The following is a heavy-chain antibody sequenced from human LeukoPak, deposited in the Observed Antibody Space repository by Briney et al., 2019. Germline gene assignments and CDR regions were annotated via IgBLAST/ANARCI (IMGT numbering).Heavy chain of an antibody. CDR1: GFTFSSHW. D-gene: IGHD5-24*01. V-gene: IGHV3-74*01. J-gene: IGHJ4*02. CDR2: VSSDGSST. Sequence: PGGSLRLSCAASGFTFSSHWMHWVRQAPGKGLVWVSRVSSDGSSTTYADSVKGRFTGSRDNTKNTLYLQMNGLRAEDTAVYYCVRDAWMASTPLDYWGQGTLVTVSS. CDR3: VRDAWMASTPLDY.